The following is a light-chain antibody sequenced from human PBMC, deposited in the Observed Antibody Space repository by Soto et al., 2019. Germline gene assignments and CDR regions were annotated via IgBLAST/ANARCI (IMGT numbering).Light chain of an antibody. Sequence: QSALTQPASVSGSPGQSITISCTGTSSDVGGYNYVSWYQQQPGKAPKLMIYEVSNRPSGVSNRFSGYKSGNTATLSISGRQAEDEANYYCSSYTSTHTYVFGSGTKLTVL. CDR2: EVS. CDR3: SSYTSTHTYV. CDR1: SSDVGGYNY. V-gene: IGLV2-14*01. J-gene: IGLJ1*01.